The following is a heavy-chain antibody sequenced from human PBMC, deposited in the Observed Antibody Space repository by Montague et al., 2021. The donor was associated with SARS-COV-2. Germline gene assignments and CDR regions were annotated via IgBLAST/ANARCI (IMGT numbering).Heavy chain of an antibody. CDR1: GGSLSSDY. D-gene: IGHD1-14*01. CDR3: ARERQYNWFDA. V-gene: IGHV4-59*01. Sequence: SETLSLTCTVSGGSLSSDYWSWIRQPPGKGLEWIGYIYYRGSTNYNPPLKSRVTLSVDTSKNQFSLKVYSVTAADTAVYYCARERQYNWFDARGQGTLVTVSS. CDR2: IYYRGST. J-gene: IGHJ5*02.